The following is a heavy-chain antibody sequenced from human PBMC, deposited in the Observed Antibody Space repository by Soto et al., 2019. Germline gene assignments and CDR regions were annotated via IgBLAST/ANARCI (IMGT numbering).Heavy chain of an antibody. CDR1: GYTFSSYS. J-gene: IGHJ5*02. CDR2: ISPGDSVS. Sequence: GESLKISCKGSGYTFSSYSIGWVRQMPGKGLEWMGIISPGDSVSTYSPSFRGQVTISVDRSINTAYLQWRSLKASDTAMYYCARKLSDCTRGICWFDPWGKGTLVT. V-gene: IGHV5-51*01. CDR3: ARKLSDCTRGICWFDP. D-gene: IGHD2-8*01.